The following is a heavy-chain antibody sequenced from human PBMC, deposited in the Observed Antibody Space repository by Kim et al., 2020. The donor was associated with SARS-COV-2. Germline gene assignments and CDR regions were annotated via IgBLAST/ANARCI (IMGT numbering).Heavy chain of an antibody. Sequence: GGSLGLSCAASGFTVSSNYMSWVRQAPGKGLEWVSVIYSGGSTYYADSVKGRFTISRDNSKNTLYLQMNSLRAEDTAVYYCARATAYCGGDCPLGDAFDIWGQGTMVTVSS. D-gene: IGHD2-21*02. CDR2: IYSGGST. J-gene: IGHJ3*02. CDR3: ARATAYCGGDCPLGDAFDI. V-gene: IGHV3-66*01. CDR1: GFTVSSNY.